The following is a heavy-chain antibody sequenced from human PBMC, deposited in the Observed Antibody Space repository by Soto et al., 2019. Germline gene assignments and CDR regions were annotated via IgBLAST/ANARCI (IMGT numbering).Heavy chain of an antibody. Sequence: QITLKESGPSLVKPTQTLTLTYSSSGFSLSSNGVGVGWIRQPPGKALEFLALVYWDEDKRYSQSLKSRLTINQDTYKNRGVLTMTNIDPVDTPTNYCAQYVRGSGSYTGDLFDAWGQGTLVTVSS. CDR3: AQYVRGSGSYTGDLFDA. CDR2: VYWDEDK. J-gene: IGHJ5*02. CDR1: GFSLSSNGVG. V-gene: IGHV2-5*02. D-gene: IGHD3-10*01.